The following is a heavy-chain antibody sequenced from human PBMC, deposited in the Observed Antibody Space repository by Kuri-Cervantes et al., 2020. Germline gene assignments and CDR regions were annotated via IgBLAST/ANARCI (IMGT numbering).Heavy chain of an antibody. V-gene: IGHV1-46*01. CDR1: GYIFTSSD. CDR2: IYPRGGST. J-gene: IGHJ4*01. CDR3: AREERFSGPDFDY. D-gene: IGHD5-24*01. Sequence: VQLQESGPELVKPGASVKLSCKASGYIFTSSDINWVKQRPGQGLEWIGWIYPRGGSTKYNEKFKGKATLTVDTSSSTAYMELHSLTSEDSAVYFCAREERFSGPDFDYWGQGTTLTVSS.